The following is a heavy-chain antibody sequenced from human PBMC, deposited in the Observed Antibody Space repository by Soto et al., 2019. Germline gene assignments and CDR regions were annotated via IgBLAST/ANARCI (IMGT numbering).Heavy chain of an antibody. CDR3: VRGLPVEWLDWFDP. D-gene: IGHD3-3*01. CDR2: IYHSGST. CDR1: GYSISSGYY. Sequence: SETLSLTCTVSGYSISSGYYWGWIRQPPGKGLEWIGSIYHSGSTYYNPSLKSRVTISVDTSKNQFSLKLSSVTAADTAVYYCVRGLPVEWLDWFDPWGQGTLVTVSS. J-gene: IGHJ5*02. V-gene: IGHV4-38-2*02.